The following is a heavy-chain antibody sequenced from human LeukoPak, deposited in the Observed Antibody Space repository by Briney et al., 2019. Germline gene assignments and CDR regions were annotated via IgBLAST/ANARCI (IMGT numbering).Heavy chain of an antibody. CDR1: GYSFSNNW. Sequence: PGESLKISCKGSGYSFSNNWIGWVRQMPGKGLEWMGIIYPGDSDTRYSPSFQGQVTISADKSISTAYLQWSSLKASDTAMYYCARVTTVMSYYFDYWGQGTLVTVSS. J-gene: IGHJ4*02. CDR3: ARVTTVMSYYFDY. D-gene: IGHD4-11*01. CDR2: IYPGDSDT. V-gene: IGHV5-51*01.